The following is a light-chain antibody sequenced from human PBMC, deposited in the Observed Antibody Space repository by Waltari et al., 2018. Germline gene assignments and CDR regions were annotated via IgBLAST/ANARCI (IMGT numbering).Light chain of an antibody. V-gene: IGKV3-11*01. J-gene: IGKJ3*01. CDR1: QSISSY. CDR3: QQRSKSFT. CDR2: DAS. Sequence: IVLKQSPATLSLSPGDRSTLSSRASQSISSYLAWYQQKPGQAPRLLIYDASTRATGIPARFSGSGSVTDFTLTISSLEPEDFAIYYCQQRSKSFTFGPGTKVDMK.